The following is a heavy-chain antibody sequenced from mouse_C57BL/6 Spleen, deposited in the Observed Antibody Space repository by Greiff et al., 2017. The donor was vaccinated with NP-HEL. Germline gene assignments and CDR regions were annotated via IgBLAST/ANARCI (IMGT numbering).Heavy chain of an antibody. D-gene: IGHD1-1*01. CDR1: GFTFSDYG. J-gene: IGHJ2*01. CDR2: ISSGSSTI. CDR3: ARTTTVVEGYYFDY. V-gene: IGHV5-17*01. Sequence: EVQGVESGGGLVKPGGSLKLSCAASGFTFSDYGMHWVRQAPEKGLEWVAYISSGSSTIYYADTVKGRFTISRDNAKNTLFLQMTSLRSEDTAMYYCARTTTVVEGYYFDYWGQGTTLTVSS.